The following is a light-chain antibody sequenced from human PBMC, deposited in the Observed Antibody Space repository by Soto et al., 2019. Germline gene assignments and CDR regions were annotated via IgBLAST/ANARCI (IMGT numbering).Light chain of an antibody. CDR3: QMESSVPV. V-gene: IGKV1-27*01. Sequence: DIQMTQSPTSLSASVGDRVTITCRASQGIRNYVAWYQQIPGKAPKLLIYAASTLQSGVPSRFSGSGSGTDFPLTINGLQLEDVATYSCQMESSVPVVGPGPKVQIK. J-gene: IGKJ3*01. CDR1: QGIRNY. CDR2: AAS.